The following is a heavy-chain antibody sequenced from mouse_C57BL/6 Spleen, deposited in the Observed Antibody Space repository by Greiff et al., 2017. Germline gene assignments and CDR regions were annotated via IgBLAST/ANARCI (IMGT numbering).Heavy chain of an antibody. J-gene: IGHJ3*01. V-gene: IGHV1-7*01. CDR3: ARGYYDSAWFAY. Sequence: QVQLQQSGAELAKPGASVKLSCKASGYTFTSYWMHWVKQRPGQGLEWIGYINPCGGYTKYNQKFKGKATLTADKSSSTAYMQLSSLTYDDSTVYDCARGYYDSAWFAYWGQGTLVTVSA. D-gene: IGHD2-4*01. CDR2: INPCGGYT. CDR1: GYTFTSYW.